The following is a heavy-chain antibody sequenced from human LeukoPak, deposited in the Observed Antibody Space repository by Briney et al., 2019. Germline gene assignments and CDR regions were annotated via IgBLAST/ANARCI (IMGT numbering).Heavy chain of an antibody. V-gene: IGHV4-38-2*02. CDR3: VRDRDFWSGFDF. CDR1: GYSISSGYY. Sequence: SETLSLTCTVSGYSISSGYYWGWIRQPPGKGLEWIGSIYHSGSTYYNPSLKSRLTISRDKSKKQFYLRLSSVTAADTAVYYCVRDRDFWSGFDFWGQGTLVTVSS. J-gene: IGHJ4*02. CDR2: IYHSGST. D-gene: IGHD3-3*01.